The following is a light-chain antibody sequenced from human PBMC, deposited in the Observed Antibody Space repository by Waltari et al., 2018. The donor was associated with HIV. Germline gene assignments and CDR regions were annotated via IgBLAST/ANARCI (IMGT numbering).Light chain of an antibody. V-gene: IGKV3-15*01. Sequence: EIVMTQSPATLSVSPGERATVSCRASQSVSSNLAWYQQIPGQAPRLLIYGASARATGIPARFSGSGSGTDFTLTISRLQSEDFAVYYCQQYSDWPPRFGQGTKVEIK. CDR3: QQYSDWPPR. CDR2: GAS. CDR1: QSVSSN. J-gene: IGKJ1*01.